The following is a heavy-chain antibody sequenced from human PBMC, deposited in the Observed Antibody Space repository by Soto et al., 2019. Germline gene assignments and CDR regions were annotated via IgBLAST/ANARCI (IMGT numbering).Heavy chain of an antibody. V-gene: IGHV1-69*01. Sequence: QVQLVQSGAEVRKPGSWVKVSCKASGGTFSRHAISWVGQAPGQGLEWMGGISPIFGTANHAQKFQGRVTIIADESTSTVYMELSSLRSEDTAMYYCARGWGYDSNDYYYAYWGQGTLVIVSS. CDR1: GGTFSRHA. CDR2: ISPIFGTA. CDR3: ARGWGYDSNDYYYAY. J-gene: IGHJ4*02. D-gene: IGHD3-22*01.